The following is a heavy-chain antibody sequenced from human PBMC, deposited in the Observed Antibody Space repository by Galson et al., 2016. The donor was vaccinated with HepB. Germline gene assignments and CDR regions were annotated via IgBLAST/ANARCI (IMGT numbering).Heavy chain of an antibody. CDR3: ARVSLLDAYYYYGLDV. CDR1: GGSISGYY. D-gene: IGHD1-1*01. V-gene: IGHV4-59*01. Sequence: SETLSLTCTVSGGSISGYYWSWIRQSPGKGLEWIGHVYSSGDTYYNPSLESRVFISVDTSKKRFSLRLRSVTAAVTAVYYCARVSLLDAYYYYGLDVWGQGTTVTVSS. CDR2: VYSSGDT. J-gene: IGHJ6*02.